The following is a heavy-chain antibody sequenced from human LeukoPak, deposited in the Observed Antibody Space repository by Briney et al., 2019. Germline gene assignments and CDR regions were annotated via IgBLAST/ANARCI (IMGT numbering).Heavy chain of an antibody. Sequence: GGSLRLSCAASGFTFGSYWMHWVRQAPGKGLVWVSRINSDGSSTSYADSVKGRFTISRDNAKNTLYLQMNSLRAEDTAVYYCARGWACSSTSCYGPPDWFDPWGQGTLVTVSS. CDR3: ARGWACSSTSCYGPPDWFDP. D-gene: IGHD2-2*01. CDR1: GFTFGSYW. CDR2: INSDGSST. J-gene: IGHJ5*02. V-gene: IGHV3-74*01.